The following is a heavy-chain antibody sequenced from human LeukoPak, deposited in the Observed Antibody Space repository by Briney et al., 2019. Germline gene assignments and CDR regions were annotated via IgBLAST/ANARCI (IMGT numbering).Heavy chain of an antibody. CDR3: ARYMLGYDSSGSDNWFDP. Sequence: GGSLRLSCAASGFTFSSYGMHWVRQAPGKGLEWVAFISYDGTNKYYADSVRGRFTISRDNSKNTLYLQMNSLRAEDTAVYYCARYMLGYDSSGSDNWFDPWGQGTLVTVSS. J-gene: IGHJ5*02. V-gene: IGHV3-30*03. CDR2: ISYDGTNK. CDR1: GFTFSSYG. D-gene: IGHD3-22*01.